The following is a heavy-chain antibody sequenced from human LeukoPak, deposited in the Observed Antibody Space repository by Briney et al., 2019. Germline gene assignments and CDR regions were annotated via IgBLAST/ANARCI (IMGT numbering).Heavy chain of an antibody. CDR3: ARGRGTIYMFDY. CDR2: INSDGSST. V-gene: IGHV3-74*01. CDR1: GFTFNRYW. Sequence: GGSLRLSCAASGFTFNRYWMHWVHQVPGKGLVWVSRINSDGSSTTYADSVKGRFTISSDNARNTLYLQMNSLRAEDTVVYYCARGRGTIYMFDYWGQGTLVTVSS. J-gene: IGHJ4*02. D-gene: IGHD2/OR15-2a*01.